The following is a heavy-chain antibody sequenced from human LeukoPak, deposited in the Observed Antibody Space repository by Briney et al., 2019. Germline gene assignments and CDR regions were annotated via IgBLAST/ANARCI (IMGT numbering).Heavy chain of an antibody. Sequence: ASVKVSCKASGYTFTSYGISRVQQAPGQGLEWMGWISAYNGNTNYAQKLQGRVTMTTDTSTSTAYMELRSLRSDDTAVYYCARDAIVLMVYASNFDYWGQGTLVTVSS. CDR1: GYTFTSYG. J-gene: IGHJ4*02. CDR2: ISAYNGNT. V-gene: IGHV1-18*01. CDR3: ARDAIVLMVYASNFDY. D-gene: IGHD2-8*01.